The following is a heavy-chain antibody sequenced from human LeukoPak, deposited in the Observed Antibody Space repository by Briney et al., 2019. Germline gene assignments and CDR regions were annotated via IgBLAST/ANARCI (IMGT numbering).Heavy chain of an antibody. CDR2: INHSGST. Sequence: SEALSLTCTVSGGSISSNSYDWGWIRQPPGKGLEWIGEINHSGSTNYNPSLKSRVTISVDTSKNQFSLKLSSVTAADTAVYYCARVKRGVVVPAAYNWFDPWGQGTLVTVSS. CDR1: GGSISSNSYD. V-gene: IGHV4-39*07. CDR3: ARVKRGVVVPAAYNWFDP. J-gene: IGHJ5*02. D-gene: IGHD2-2*01.